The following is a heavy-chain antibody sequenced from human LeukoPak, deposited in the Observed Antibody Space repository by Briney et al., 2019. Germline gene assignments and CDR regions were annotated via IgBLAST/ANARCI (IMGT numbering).Heavy chain of an antibody. CDR1: GYSISSGYY. CDR2: IYHSGST. V-gene: IGHV4-38-2*01. J-gene: IGHJ3*02. Sequence: KSSETLSLTCAVSGYSISSGYYWGWIRQPPGKGLEWIGSIYHSGSTNYNPSLKSRVTISVDTSKNQFSLKLSSVTAADTAVYYCARAHDYGDSDPVAFDIWGQGTMVTVSS. CDR3: ARAHDYGDSDPVAFDI. D-gene: IGHD4-17*01.